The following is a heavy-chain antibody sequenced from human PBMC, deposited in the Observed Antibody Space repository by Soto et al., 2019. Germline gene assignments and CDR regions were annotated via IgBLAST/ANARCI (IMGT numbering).Heavy chain of an antibody. CDR1: GYSFSSHA. J-gene: IGHJ4*02. CDR3: ARGGALSTSWYWGDGLDS. CDR2: INPVFGTP. V-gene: IGHV1-69*06. D-gene: IGHD6-13*01. Sequence: QVQLEQSGSEVKKSGSSVKVSCKASGYSFSSHAITWVRQAPGQGLEWMGGINPVFGTPSYAQKFQGRVTISADKSTNTSYLELRSLRSEDTAVYYCARGGALSTSWYWGDGLDSWGQGTQVTVSS.